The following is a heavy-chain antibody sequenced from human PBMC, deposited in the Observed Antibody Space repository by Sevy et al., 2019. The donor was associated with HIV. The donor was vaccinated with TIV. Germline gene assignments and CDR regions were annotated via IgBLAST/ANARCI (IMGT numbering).Heavy chain of an antibody. CDR1: GFTFSSYS. Sequence: GGSLRLSCAASGFTFSSYSMNWVRQAPGKGLEWVSYISSSSSTIYYAASVKGRFTNTRDNAKNSLYLQRKSLRDEDTAVYYGAGVQGVGAYCGGDCFDDAFDIWGQGTMVTVSS. V-gene: IGHV3-48*02. CDR2: ISSSSSTI. CDR3: AGVQGVGAYCGGDCFDDAFDI. J-gene: IGHJ3*02. D-gene: IGHD2-21*02.